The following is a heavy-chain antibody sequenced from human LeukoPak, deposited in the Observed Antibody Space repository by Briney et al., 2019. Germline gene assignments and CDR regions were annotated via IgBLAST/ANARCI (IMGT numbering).Heavy chain of an antibody. V-gene: IGHV4-38-2*01. J-gene: IGHJ4*02. D-gene: IGHD2-2*01. CDR1: GYSISSGCY. CDR3: ALYCSSTSCRFDY. CDR2: IYHSGST. Sequence: SETLSLTCAVSGYSISSGCYWGWIRQPPGKGLEWIGSIYHSGSTYYNPSLKSRVTISVDTSKNQFSLELSSVTAADTAVYYCALYCSSTSCRFDYWGQGTLVTVSS.